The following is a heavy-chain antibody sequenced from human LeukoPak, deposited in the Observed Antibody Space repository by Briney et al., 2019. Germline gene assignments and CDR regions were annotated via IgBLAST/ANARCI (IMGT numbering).Heavy chain of an antibody. Sequence: ASVKVSCKASGYTFTGYYMHWVRQAPGQGLEWMGWINPNSGGTNYAQKFQGRVTMTRDTSISTAYMELSRLRSDDTAVYYCASTYGDYVNWFDPWGQGTLVTVSS. V-gene: IGHV1-2*02. CDR2: INPNSGGT. D-gene: IGHD4-17*01. J-gene: IGHJ5*02. CDR3: ASTYGDYVNWFDP. CDR1: GYTFTGYY.